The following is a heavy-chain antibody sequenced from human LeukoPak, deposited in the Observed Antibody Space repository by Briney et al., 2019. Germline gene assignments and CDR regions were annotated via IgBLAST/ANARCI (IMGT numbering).Heavy chain of an antibody. Sequence: PGGSLRLSCAVSGFTVSSDYMGWVRQAPGKGLEWVSSISSSSSYIYYADSVKGRFTISRDNAKNSLYLQMNSLRAEDTAVYYCARDPRSSSSWYDYWGQGTLVTASS. CDR3: ARDPRSSSSWYDY. V-gene: IGHV3-21*01. CDR1: GFTVSSDY. D-gene: IGHD6-13*01. J-gene: IGHJ4*02. CDR2: ISSSSSYI.